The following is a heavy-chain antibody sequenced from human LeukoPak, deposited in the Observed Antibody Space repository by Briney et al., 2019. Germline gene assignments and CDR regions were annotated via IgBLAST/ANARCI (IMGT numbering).Heavy chain of an antibody. CDR2: ISSSSSYI. CDR1: GFTVSSNY. CDR3: AKDLVRDHWFGES. Sequence: GGSLRLSCAASGFTVSSNYMNWVRQAPGKGLEWVSFISSSSSYIYYADSVKGRFTISRDNSRNTLYLEMNRLRAEDTAVYYCAKDLVRDHWFGESWGQGTLVTVSS. V-gene: IGHV3-21*01. J-gene: IGHJ5*02. D-gene: IGHD3-10*01.